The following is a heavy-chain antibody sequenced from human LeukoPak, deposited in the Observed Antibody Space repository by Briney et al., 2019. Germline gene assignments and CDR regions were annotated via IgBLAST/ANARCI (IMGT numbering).Heavy chain of an antibody. CDR2: ISSSSSYI. D-gene: IGHD4-17*01. J-gene: IGHJ4*02. CDR3: ARDFTGATVTTSDY. CDR1: GFTFSSYS. V-gene: IGHV3-21*01. Sequence: GGSLRLSCAASGFTFSSYSMNWVRQAPGKGLEWVSSISSSSSYIYYADSVKGRFTISRDNAKNSLYLQMNSLRAEDTAVYYCARDFTGATVTTSDYWGQGTLVTVSP.